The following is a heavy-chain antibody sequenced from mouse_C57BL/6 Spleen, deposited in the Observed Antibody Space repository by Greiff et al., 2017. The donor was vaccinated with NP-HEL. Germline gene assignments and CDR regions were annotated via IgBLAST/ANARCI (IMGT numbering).Heavy chain of an antibody. V-gene: IGHV1-55*01. D-gene: IGHD2-4*01. CDR3: ARRKVYYDYDGGDYYAMDY. Sequence: QVQLQQPGAELVKPGASVEMSCKASGYTFTSYWITWVKQRPGQGLEWIGDIYPGSGSTNYNEKFKSKATLTVDTSSSTAYMQLSSLTSEDSAVYYCARRKVYYDYDGGDYYAMDYWGQGTSVTVSS. CDR1: GYTFTSYW. CDR2: IYPGSGST. J-gene: IGHJ4*01.